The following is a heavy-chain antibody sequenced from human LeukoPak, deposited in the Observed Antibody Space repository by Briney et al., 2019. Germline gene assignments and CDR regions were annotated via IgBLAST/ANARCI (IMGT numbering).Heavy chain of an antibody. CDR2: ITGSGDST. V-gene: IGHV3-23*01. D-gene: IGHD5/OR15-5a*01. Sequence: GGSLRLSCAASGFTFSNYVMSWVRQAPGKGLEWVSAITGSGDSTYYADSVKGRFTISRDNSKNTLYLQMSSLRAEDTAVYYCAKSTGSGVYRPFDPWGQGTLVTVSS. CDR1: GFTFSNYV. CDR3: AKSTGSGVYRPFDP. J-gene: IGHJ5*02.